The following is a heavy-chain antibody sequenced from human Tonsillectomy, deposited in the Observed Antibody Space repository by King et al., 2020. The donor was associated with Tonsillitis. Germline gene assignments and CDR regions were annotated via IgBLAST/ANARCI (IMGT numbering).Heavy chain of an antibody. Sequence: VQLVESGGGVVQPGGSLRLSCAASGFTFSSYGMHWVRQAPGKGLEWVAFIRYDGSNKYYADSVKGRFTISRDNSKNTLYLQMNSLRAEDTAVYYCAKGPEGGIAVAGNPEFDYWGQGTLVTVSS. D-gene: IGHD6-19*01. CDR2: IRYDGSNK. V-gene: IGHV3-30*02. J-gene: IGHJ4*02. CDR3: AKGPEGGIAVAGNPEFDY. CDR1: GFTFSSYG.